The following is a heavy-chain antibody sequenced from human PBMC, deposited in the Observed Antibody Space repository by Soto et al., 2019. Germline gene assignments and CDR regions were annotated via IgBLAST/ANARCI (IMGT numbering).Heavy chain of an antibody. CDR2: TYYRSKWYY. CDR1: GDSVSIYSGA. Sequence: SQTLSLTCVISGDSVSIYSGAWNWIRQSPSRGLEWLGRTYYRSKWYYDYAESVKSRIIISVDTSKNQFSLQLNSVTPEDAAVYYCAADPAYTLVYWGQAPQVTVS. CDR3: AADPAYTLVY. D-gene: IGHD2-8*01. V-gene: IGHV6-1*01. J-gene: IGHJ4*02.